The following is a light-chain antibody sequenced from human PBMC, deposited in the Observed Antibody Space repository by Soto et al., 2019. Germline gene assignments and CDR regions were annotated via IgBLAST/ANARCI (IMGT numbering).Light chain of an antibody. Sequence: QSVLTQPPSMSAAPGQKVTISCSGSSSNIENNYVSWYQQDPGTAPKLLIYDNNRRPSGIPDRFSGSKSGTSATLGITGLQPGDEAHDYCVTWDSSLSVVVFGGGTKLTVL. V-gene: IGLV1-51*01. CDR3: VTWDSSLSVVV. CDR2: DNN. CDR1: SSNIENNY. J-gene: IGLJ3*02.